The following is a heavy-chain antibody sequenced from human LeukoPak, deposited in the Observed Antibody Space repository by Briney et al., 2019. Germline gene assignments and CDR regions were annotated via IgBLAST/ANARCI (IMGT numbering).Heavy chain of an antibody. V-gene: IGHV4-4*07. D-gene: IGHD2-15*01. CDR1: GGSISNYY. Sequence: SETLSLTCTVSGGSISNYYRSWIRQPAGKGLEWIGRKYARGSSNYNPPVQSQVTMSVDTSKSQFSLKLRSVTAADTAVYYCARGRYCSADICTGGDSFDIWGQGTMVSVSP. CDR2: KYARGSS. CDR3: ARGRYCSADICTGGDSFDI. J-gene: IGHJ3*02.